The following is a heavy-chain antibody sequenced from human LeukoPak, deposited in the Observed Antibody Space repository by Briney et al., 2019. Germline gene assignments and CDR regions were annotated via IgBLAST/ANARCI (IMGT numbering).Heavy chain of an antibody. CDR3: ARDLATMVRGVIITKDY. Sequence: SVKVSCKASGGTFSSYAISWVRQAPGQGLEWMGGIIPIFGTANYAQKFQGRVTITADESTSTAYMELSSLRSEDTAVYYCARDLATMVRGVIITKDYWGQGTLVTVSS. J-gene: IGHJ4*02. CDR2: IIPIFGTA. V-gene: IGHV1-69*13. CDR1: GGTFSSYA. D-gene: IGHD3-10*01.